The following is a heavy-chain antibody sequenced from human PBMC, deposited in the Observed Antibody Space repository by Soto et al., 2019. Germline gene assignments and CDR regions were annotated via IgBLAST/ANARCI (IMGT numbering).Heavy chain of an antibody. Sequence: SETLSLTCTVSGGSISSYYWSWIRQPPGKGLEWIGYIYYSGSTNYNPSLKSRVTISVDTSKNQFSLKLSSVTAADTAVYYCARDPSSGWKQFDPWGQGTLVTVSS. V-gene: IGHV4-59*01. J-gene: IGHJ5*02. D-gene: IGHD6-19*01. CDR2: IYYSGST. CDR1: GGSISSYY. CDR3: ARDPSSGWKQFDP.